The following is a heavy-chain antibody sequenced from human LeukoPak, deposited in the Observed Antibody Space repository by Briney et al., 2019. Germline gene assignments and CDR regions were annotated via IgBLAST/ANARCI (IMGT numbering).Heavy chain of an antibody. J-gene: IGHJ4*02. Sequence: GGSLRLSCAASGFTFSSYGMHWVRQAPGKGLEGVAFIRYDGSNKYYADSVQGRFTISRENSKNTLYLQMNSLRANDTAVYYFAKNHLEWVVPAEIDYWGQGTLVTVSS. V-gene: IGHV3-30*02. CDR3: AKNHLEWVVPAEIDY. D-gene: IGHD2-2*01. CDR2: IRYDGSNK. CDR1: GFTFSSYG.